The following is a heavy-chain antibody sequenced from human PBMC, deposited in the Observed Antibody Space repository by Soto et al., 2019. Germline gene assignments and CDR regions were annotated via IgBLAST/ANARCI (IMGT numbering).Heavy chain of an antibody. CDR3: ARDIASPGGDYFDS. J-gene: IGHJ4*02. CDR1: GFTFRNYN. Sequence: EVQLVESGGGLVKAGGSLRLFCTASGFTFRNYNMNWVLQAPGKGLEWVSSISTGCAYMFYADSVKGRFTISRDNAQNSLFLQIDSPRAEDTAVYYCARDIASPGGDYFDSWGQGTLVTVSS. V-gene: IGHV3-21*06. CDR2: ISTGCAYM. D-gene: IGHD2-21*01.